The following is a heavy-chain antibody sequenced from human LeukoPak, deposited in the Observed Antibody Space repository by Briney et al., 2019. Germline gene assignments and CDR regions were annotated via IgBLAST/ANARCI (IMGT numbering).Heavy chain of an antibody. D-gene: IGHD1-7*01. CDR1: GYSFTNYD. Sequence: ASVKVSCKASGYSFTNYDINWVRQAPGQGLEWMGWINPNSGGTNYAQKFQGRVTMTRDTSISTAYMELSRLRSDDTAVYYCARVGELRATYGDYYYYYMDVWGKGTTVTVSS. CDR2: INPNSGGT. CDR3: ARVGELRATYGDYYYYYMDV. J-gene: IGHJ6*03. V-gene: IGHV1-2*02.